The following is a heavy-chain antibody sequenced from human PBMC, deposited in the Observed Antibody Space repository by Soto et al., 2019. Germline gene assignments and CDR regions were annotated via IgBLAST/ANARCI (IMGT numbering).Heavy chain of an antibody. Sequence: ASVKVSCKASGYTFTSYAMHWVRQAPGQRLEWMGWINAGNGNTKYSQKFQGRVTITRDTSASTAYMELSSLRSEDTAVYYCASGYCSSTSCYVDYYYYGMDVWGQGTTVTVSS. J-gene: IGHJ6*02. CDR3: ASGYCSSTSCYVDYYYYGMDV. CDR2: INAGNGNT. CDR1: GYTFTSYA. D-gene: IGHD2-2*01. V-gene: IGHV1-3*01.